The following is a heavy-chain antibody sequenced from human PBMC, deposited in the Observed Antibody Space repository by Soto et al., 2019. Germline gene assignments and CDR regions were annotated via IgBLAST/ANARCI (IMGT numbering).Heavy chain of an antibody. Sequence: SQTLSLICAISGDRVSSSSTAWCWIRQSPSRGLEWLGRTFYRSKWYYDYALSVKGRITINPDTSKNQFSLQLNSVTPEDTAVYYCAKEGGNHYYYYAMDVWGQGTTVTVSS. CDR1: GDRVSSSSTA. CDR3: AKEGGNHYYYYAMDV. CDR2: TFYRSKWYY. D-gene: IGHD1-26*01. J-gene: IGHJ6*02. V-gene: IGHV6-1*01.